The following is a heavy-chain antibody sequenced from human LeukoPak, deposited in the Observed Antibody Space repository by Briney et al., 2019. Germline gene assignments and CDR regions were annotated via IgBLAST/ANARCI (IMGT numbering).Heavy chain of an antibody. Sequence: GASVKVSCKASGYTFNSYAMHWVRQAPGQRLEWMGWINAGNGNTKYSQKFQGRVTITRGTSASTAYMELSSLTSEDTAVYYCARAPAYYYDSSGYSNDFDSWGQGTLVTVSS. CDR1: GYTFNSYA. J-gene: IGHJ4*02. CDR2: INAGNGNT. CDR3: ARAPAYYYDSSGYSNDFDS. V-gene: IGHV1-3*01. D-gene: IGHD3-22*01.